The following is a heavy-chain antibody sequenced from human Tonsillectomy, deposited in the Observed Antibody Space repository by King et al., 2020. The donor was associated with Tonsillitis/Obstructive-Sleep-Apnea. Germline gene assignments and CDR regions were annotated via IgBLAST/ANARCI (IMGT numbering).Heavy chain of an antibody. V-gene: IGHV1-46*01. J-gene: IGHJ4*02. CDR3: VRDDKDGRYFDY. D-gene: IGHD2-15*01. CDR1: GYTFTRNY. Sequence: QLVQSGAEVKKPGASVKVSCKASGYTFTRNYVHWVRQAPGQGLEWMGIINPSSGSTTYAQEFQGRVTMTRDTSTSTVSMERSSLRSEDTAIYYCVRDDKDGRYFDYWGQGSLVTVSS. CDR2: INPSSGST.